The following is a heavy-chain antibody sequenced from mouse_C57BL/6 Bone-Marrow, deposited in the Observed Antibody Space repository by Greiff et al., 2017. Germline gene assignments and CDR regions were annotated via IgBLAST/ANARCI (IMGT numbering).Heavy chain of an antibody. CDR2: INPSNGGT. CDR1: GYTFTSYW. J-gene: IGHJ1*03. V-gene: IGHV1-53*01. CDR3: ARTTDDYPWYCDV. D-gene: IGHD2-4*01. Sequence: QVHVKQSGTELVKPGASVKLSCKASGYTFTSYWMHWVKQRPGQGLEWIGNINPSNGGTNYNEKFKSKATLTVEKSSSTAYMQLSSLTSEDSAVYYCARTTDDYPWYCDVWGTGTTVTVSS.